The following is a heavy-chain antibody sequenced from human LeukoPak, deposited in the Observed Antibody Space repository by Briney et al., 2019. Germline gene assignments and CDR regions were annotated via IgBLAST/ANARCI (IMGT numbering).Heavy chain of an antibody. J-gene: IGHJ4*02. Sequence: GGSLRLSCAASGFTFSSYSMNWVRQAPGKGLEWVSYISSSSSTIYYADSVKGRFTISRDNAKNSLYLQMNSLRAEDTAVYYCANRARRGVARTYYYDSSGYLDYCGQGTLVTVSS. CDR2: ISSSSSTI. D-gene: IGHD3-22*01. V-gene: IGHV3-48*04. CDR3: ANRARRGVARTYYYDSSGYLDY. CDR1: GFTFSSYS.